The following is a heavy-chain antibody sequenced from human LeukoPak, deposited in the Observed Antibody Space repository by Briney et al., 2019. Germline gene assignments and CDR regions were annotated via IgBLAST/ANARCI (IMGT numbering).Heavy chain of an antibody. Sequence: GGSLRLSCAASGFTFSSYAMHWVRQAPGKGLEWVAVISYDGSNKYYADSVKGRFTISRDNSKNTLYLQMNSLRAEDTAVYYCARRDSIAAQIDYWGQGTLVTVSS. CDR3: ARRDSIAAQIDY. CDR2: ISYDGSNK. J-gene: IGHJ4*02. D-gene: IGHD6-13*01. V-gene: IGHV3-30-3*01. CDR1: GFTFSSYA.